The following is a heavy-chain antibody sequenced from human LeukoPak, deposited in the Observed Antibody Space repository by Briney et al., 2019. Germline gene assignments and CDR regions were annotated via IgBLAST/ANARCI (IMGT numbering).Heavy chain of an antibody. V-gene: IGHV3-11*01. CDR1: GFSFKDYY. CDR2: ISSGASAI. Sequence: PGGSLRLSCVVSGFSFKDYYMSWIRQAPGKGLEYISYISSGASAINYPDSVKGRFTVSRDNAKNSLYLQMNSLRAEDTAVYYCARVGQDWASGDDGFFDYWGQGTLVTVSS. CDR3: ARVGQDWASGDDGFFDY. J-gene: IGHJ4*02. D-gene: IGHD2-21*01.